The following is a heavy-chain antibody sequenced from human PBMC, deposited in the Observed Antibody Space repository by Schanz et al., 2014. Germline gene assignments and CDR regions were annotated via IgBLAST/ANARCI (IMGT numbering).Heavy chain of an antibody. CDR3: ARKVVATIGGYYDN. D-gene: IGHD5-12*01. J-gene: IGHJ4*02. Sequence: EVQLLESGGGLVQPGGSLRLSCAASGFGFSSYSMNWVRQAPGKGLEWVSAISGSGGSTYYADSVKGRFGISRDNSENTLFLQMNSLRAEDTAVYYCARKVVATIGGYYDNWGQGTLVIVSS. CDR1: GFGFSSYS. CDR2: ISGSGGST. V-gene: IGHV3-23*01.